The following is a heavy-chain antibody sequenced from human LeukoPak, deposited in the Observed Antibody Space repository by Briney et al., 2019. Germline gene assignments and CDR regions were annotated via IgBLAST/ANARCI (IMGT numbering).Heavy chain of an antibody. CDR1: GFTFSSYA. CDR3: ARHRSGGSQDDAFDI. D-gene: IGHD2-15*01. J-gene: IGHJ3*02. V-gene: IGHV3-30*04. CDR2: ISYDGSNK. Sequence: GGSLRLSCAASGFTFSSYAMHWVRQAPGKGLEWVAVISYDGSNKYYADSVKGRFTISRDNSKNTLYLQMNSLRAEDTAVYYCARHRSGGSQDDAFDIWGQGTLVTVSS.